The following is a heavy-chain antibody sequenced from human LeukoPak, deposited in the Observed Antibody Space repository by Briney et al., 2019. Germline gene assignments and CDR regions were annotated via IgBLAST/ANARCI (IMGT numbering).Heavy chain of an antibody. CDR1: GFTFSDPY. Sequence: GGSLRLSCEASGFTFSDPYMSWIRQAPGKGLECLSYISGSGTDINYADSVRGRFTISRDNAKNLLYLQMNDLRLEDTAVYYCARDFRWFGTFDYWGQGTLVTVSS. CDR3: ARDFRWFGTFDY. D-gene: IGHD3-10*01. CDR2: ISGSGTDI. V-gene: IGHV3-11*04. J-gene: IGHJ4*02.